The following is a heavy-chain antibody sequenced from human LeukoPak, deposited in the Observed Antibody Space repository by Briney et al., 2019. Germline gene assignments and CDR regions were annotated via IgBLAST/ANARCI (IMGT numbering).Heavy chain of an antibody. CDR2: INGDGRTT. J-gene: IGHJ4*02. CDR3: VGDQVDNTGYLR. CDR1: GFTFSNYA. V-gene: IGHV3-64D*06. Sequence: GKSLRLSCAASGFTFSNYAMSWVRQAPGKGLEYVSVINGDGRTTYYADSVKGRFTISRDNSRSTLYLQMSSLRAEDTAVYYYVGDQVDNTGYLRWGQGTRVTVSA. D-gene: IGHD3-22*01.